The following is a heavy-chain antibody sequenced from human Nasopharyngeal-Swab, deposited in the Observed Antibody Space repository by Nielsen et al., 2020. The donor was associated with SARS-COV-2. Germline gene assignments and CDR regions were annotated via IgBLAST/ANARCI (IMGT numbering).Heavy chain of an antibody. CDR3: ARGCGITIFGVVTCYYMDV. V-gene: IGHV1-69*04. CDR1: GGTFSSYA. CDR2: IIPILGIA. D-gene: IGHD3-3*01. Sequence: SVKVSCKASGGTFSSYAISWVRQAPGQGLEWMGRIIPILGIANYAQKFQGRVTITADKSTSTAYMELSSLRSEDTAVYYYARGCGITIFGVVTCYYMDVWGKGTTVTVSS. J-gene: IGHJ6*03.